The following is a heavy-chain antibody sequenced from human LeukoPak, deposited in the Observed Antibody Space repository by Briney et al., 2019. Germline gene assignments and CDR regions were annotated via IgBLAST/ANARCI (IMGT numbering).Heavy chain of an antibody. D-gene: IGHD1-26*01. CDR1: GFTVSSNY. Sequence: GGSLRLSCAASGFTVSSNYMNWVRQAPGKGLEWVSVIDSGDRTYYADSVKGRFTISRDNSKNTLYLQMNSLRAEDTAVYYCAKPHPDSGSYSAFDIWGQGTMVTVSS. CDR2: IDSGDRT. CDR3: AKPHPDSGSYSAFDI. V-gene: IGHV3-66*04. J-gene: IGHJ3*02.